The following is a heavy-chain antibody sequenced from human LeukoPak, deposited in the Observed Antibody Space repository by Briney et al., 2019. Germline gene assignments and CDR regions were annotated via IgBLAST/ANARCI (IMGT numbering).Heavy chain of an antibody. CDR1: GFTFSSYS. Sequence: GGSLRLSCAASGFTFSSYSMNWVRQAPGKGLEWVSSISSSSSYIYYADSVKGRFTISRDNAKNSLYPQMNSLRAEDTAVYYCAREIVVVPAATGDYWGQGTLVTVSS. CDR3: AREIVVVPAATGDY. V-gene: IGHV3-21*01. CDR2: ISSSSSYI. D-gene: IGHD2-2*01. J-gene: IGHJ4*02.